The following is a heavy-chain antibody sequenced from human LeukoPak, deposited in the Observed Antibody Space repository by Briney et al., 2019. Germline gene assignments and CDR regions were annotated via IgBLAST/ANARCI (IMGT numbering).Heavy chain of an antibody. CDR1: GGSISTYY. CDR3: ARWGSGSSLSSYWFFDL. D-gene: IGHD3-10*01. Sequence: SETLSLTCTVSGGSISTYYWSWIRRPPGKGLEWIGYISYSGSTTYNPSLKSRVDISVDASKTQFPLKLTSVTAADTAVYYCARWGSGSSLSSYWFFDLWGRGTLVIVSS. J-gene: IGHJ2*01. CDR2: ISYSGST. V-gene: IGHV4-59*08.